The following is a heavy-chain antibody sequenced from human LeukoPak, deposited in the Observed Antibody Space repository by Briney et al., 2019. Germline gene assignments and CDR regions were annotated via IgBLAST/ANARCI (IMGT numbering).Heavy chain of an antibody. Sequence: GGSLRLSCVGSGYDFKRYSMNWVRQDPGKGLEWISYITSSSSSIFYAASVRGRFTISRDNAVNSMYLQMNSLRDEDTAVYYCTRGGSHFEKWGQGSLVTVTS. CDR3: TRGGSHFEK. D-gene: IGHD3-10*01. V-gene: IGHV3-48*02. CDR1: GYDFKRYS. CDR2: ITSSSSSI. J-gene: IGHJ4*02.